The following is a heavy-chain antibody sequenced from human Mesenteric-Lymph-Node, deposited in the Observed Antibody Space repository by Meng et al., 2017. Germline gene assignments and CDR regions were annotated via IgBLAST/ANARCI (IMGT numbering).Heavy chain of an antibody. Sequence: QVALQEAGPGLAMPSGTLSLPCAVSGGSISRSNWWSWVRQPPGKVRKWIGEIYHSESPNYNPSLKSRVTISVDTSKNQFSLKLSSVTAADTAVYYCARAAGAAEYFQHWGQGTLVTVSS. D-gene: IGHD1-26*01. J-gene: IGHJ1*01. CDR2: IYHSESP. CDR1: GGSISRSNW. CDR3: ARAAGAAEYFQH. V-gene: IGHV4-4*02.